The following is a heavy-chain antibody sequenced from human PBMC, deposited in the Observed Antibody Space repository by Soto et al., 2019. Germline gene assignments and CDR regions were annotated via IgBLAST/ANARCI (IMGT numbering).Heavy chain of an antibody. CDR1: GYTFTSYG. CDR3: ARGRYGDY. J-gene: IGHJ4*02. V-gene: IGHV1-18*01. CDR2: ISAHNGNT. Sequence: QVHLVQSGAEVKKPGASVKVSCKGSGYTFTSYGITWVRQAPGQGLEWMGWISAHNGNTDYAQKLQGRVTVTRDTSTSTAYMEVGSRRSDDTAVYYWARGRYGDYWGQGALVTVSS. D-gene: IGHD1-1*01.